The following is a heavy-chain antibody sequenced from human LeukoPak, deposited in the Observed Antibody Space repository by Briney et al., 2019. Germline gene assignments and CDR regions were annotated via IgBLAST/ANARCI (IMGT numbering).Heavy chain of an antibody. D-gene: IGHD5-12*01. V-gene: IGHV3-74*01. Sequence: QPGGSLRLSCAASGFTFSSYWMHWVRQAPGKGLVWVSRINSDGSSTSYADSVKGRFTISRDNAKNTLYLRMNSLRAEDTAVYYCARVKSSGYGEYYFDYWGQGTLVTVSS. CDR1: GFTFSSYW. CDR2: INSDGSST. CDR3: ARVKSSGYGEYYFDY. J-gene: IGHJ4*02.